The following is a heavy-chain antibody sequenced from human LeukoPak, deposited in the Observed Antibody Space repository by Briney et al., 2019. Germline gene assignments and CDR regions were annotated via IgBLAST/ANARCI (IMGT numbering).Heavy chain of an antibody. CDR3: ARDPRSIAAARNYFDY. D-gene: IGHD6-13*01. V-gene: IGHV3-21*01. J-gene: IGHJ4*02. CDR2: ISSSSSYI. CDR1: GFTFSSYS. Sequence: PGGSLRLSCAASGFTFSSYSMNWVRQAPGKGLERVSSISSSSSYIYYADSVKGRFTISRDNAKNSLYLQMNSLRAGDTAVYYCARDPRSIAAARNYFDYWGQGTLVTVSS.